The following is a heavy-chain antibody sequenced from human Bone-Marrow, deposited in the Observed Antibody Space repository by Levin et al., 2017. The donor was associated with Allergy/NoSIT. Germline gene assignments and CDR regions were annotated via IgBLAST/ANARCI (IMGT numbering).Heavy chain of an antibody. D-gene: IGHD3-10*01. Sequence: GSLRLSCAVSGGSISSSNWWSWVRQPPGKGLEWIGEIYHSGSTNYNPSLKSRVTISVDKSKNQFSLKLSSVTAADTAVYYCARGEGGLLWFGEPHNWFDPWGQGTLVTVSS. J-gene: IGHJ5*02. V-gene: IGHV4-4*02. CDR1: GGSISSSNW. CDR3: ARGEGGLLWFGEPHNWFDP. CDR2: IYHSGST.